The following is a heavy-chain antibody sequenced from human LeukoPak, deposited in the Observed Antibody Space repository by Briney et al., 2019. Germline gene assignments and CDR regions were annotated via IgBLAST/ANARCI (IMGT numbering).Heavy chain of an antibody. CDR1: GFTFSSYA. J-gene: IGHJ4*02. V-gene: IGHV3-23*03. Sequence: GGSLRLSCAASGFTFSSYAMTWVRQAPGKGLEWVSVIYSGGSTYYADSVKGRFTISRDNSKNSLYLQMNSLRAEDTAIYYCAKGYCSSTSCYAPIPYWGQGTLVTVSS. CDR3: AKGYCSSTSCYAPIPY. D-gene: IGHD2-2*01. CDR2: IYSGGST.